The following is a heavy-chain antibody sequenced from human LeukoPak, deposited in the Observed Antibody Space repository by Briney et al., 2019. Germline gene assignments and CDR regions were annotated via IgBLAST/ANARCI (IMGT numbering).Heavy chain of an antibody. CDR3: ARLSGIIPDY. CDR1: GFTFSSYV. CDR2: NSGSGGST. V-gene: IGHV3-23*01. J-gene: IGHJ4*02. Sequence: PGGSLTHSRAPSGFTFSSYVMSWVRRAPRKGLEWVSANSGSGGSTYSADSVKGRFTISRDKSKNTLYLQLNSLRAEDTAVYYCARLSGIIPDYWGQGTLVTVSS. D-gene: IGHD1-14*01.